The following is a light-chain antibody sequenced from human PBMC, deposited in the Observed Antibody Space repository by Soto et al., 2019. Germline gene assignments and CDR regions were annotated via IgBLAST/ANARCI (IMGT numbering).Light chain of an antibody. CDR2: GVS. CDR3: QQYSRSPEVT. Sequence: EIVLTQSPGTLSLSPEERATLSCRASQSVTSTYLAWYQQKPGQAPRLLIYGVSSRATDIPDRFSGSGSGTDFTLTISRLEPEDFAVYYCQQYSRSPEVTFGGGTKVEIK. J-gene: IGKJ4*01. CDR1: QSVTSTY. V-gene: IGKV3-20*01.